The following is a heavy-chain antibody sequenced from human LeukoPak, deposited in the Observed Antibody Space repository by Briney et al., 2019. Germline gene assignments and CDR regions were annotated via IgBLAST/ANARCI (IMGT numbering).Heavy chain of an antibody. CDR2: ISSSGSTI. J-gene: IGHJ6*04. CDR3: AELGITMIGGV. D-gene: IGHD3-10*02. V-gene: IGHV3-48*04. CDR1: GFMFSSYW. Sequence: AGGSLRLSCAASGFMFSSYWMSWVRQAPGKGLEWVSYISSSGSTICYADSVKGRFTISRDNAKNSLYLQMNSLRAEDTAVYYCAELGITMIGGVWGKGTTVTVSS.